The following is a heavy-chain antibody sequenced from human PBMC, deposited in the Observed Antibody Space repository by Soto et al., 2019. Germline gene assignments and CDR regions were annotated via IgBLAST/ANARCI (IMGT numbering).Heavy chain of an antibody. CDR3: ARQELEHRIFHDY. CDR2: MSINGNTI. D-gene: IGHD1-1*01. V-gene: IGHV3-48*04. CDR1: GFTFSRYW. J-gene: IGHJ4*02. Sequence: PGGSLRLSCAASGFTFSRYWMHWVRQAPGKGLEWVAYMSINGNTINYAHSVNGRFTISRDNAKNSLYLQMNSLRAEDTAVYYCARQELEHRIFHDYWGQGSPVTVSS.